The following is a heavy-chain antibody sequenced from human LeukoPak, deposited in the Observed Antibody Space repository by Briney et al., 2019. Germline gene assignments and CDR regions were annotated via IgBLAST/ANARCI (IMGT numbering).Heavy chain of an antibody. J-gene: IGHJ6*02. Sequence: GGSLRLSCAASGFTVSSNYMSWVRQAPGKGLKCVSVIYSGGSTYYADSVRGRFTISRDTSKNTLYLQMNGLRAEDTAVYYCARDTAPLAYCGGDCYPAADYGMDVWGQGTTVTVSS. D-gene: IGHD2-21*02. CDR2: IYSGGST. V-gene: IGHV3-53*01. CDR1: GFTVSSNY. CDR3: ARDTAPLAYCGGDCYPAADYGMDV.